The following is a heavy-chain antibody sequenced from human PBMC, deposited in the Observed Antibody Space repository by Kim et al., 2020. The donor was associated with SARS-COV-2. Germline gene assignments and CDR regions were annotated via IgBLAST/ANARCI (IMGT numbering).Heavy chain of an antibody. D-gene: IGHD6-19*01. V-gene: IGHV1-18*01. CDR3: AREAVMDV. Sequence: NGNTNHPQKVKDRVTMSTDTTTCTAYIELRGLRSDDTAVYYCAREAVMDVWGQGTTVTVSS. J-gene: IGHJ6*02. CDR2: NGNT.